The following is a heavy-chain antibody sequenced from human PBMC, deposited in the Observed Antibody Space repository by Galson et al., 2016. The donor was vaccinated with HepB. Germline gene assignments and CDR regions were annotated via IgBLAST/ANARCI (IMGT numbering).Heavy chain of an antibody. CDR2: IHPRDSHT. V-gene: IGHV5-10-1*01. D-gene: IGHD3-16*01. Sequence: QSGAEVKKPGESLKISCQGSGYIFNDYWIGWVRQMPGKGLEWMGRIHPRDSHTSYSPSFRGHVTFSIEKSLNTAFLQWTTLEASDSGTYFCARGIVGDGIDYWGQGTLVTVSP. CDR3: ARGIVGDGIDY. CDR1: GYIFNDYW. J-gene: IGHJ4*02.